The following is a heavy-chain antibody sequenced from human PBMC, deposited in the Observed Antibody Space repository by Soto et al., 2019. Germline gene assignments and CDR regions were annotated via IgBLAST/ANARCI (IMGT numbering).Heavy chain of an antibody. CDR3: ARDLEDSSSSHYYYYGMDV. V-gene: IGHV3-30-3*01. CDR1: GFTFSSYA. Sequence: QVQLVESGGGVVQPGRSLRLSSAASGFTFSSYAMHWVRQAPGKGLEWVAVISYDGSNKYYADSVKGRFTISRDNSKNTLYLQMNSLRAEDTAVYYCARDLEDSSSSHYYYYGMDVWGQGTTVTVSS. J-gene: IGHJ6*02. D-gene: IGHD6-6*01. CDR2: ISYDGSNK.